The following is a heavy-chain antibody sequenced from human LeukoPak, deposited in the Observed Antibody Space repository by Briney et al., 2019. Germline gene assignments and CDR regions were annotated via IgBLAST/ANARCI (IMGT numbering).Heavy chain of an antibody. Sequence: GGSLRLSCAVSGFSVRTNYVGWVRQAPGKGLEWVSVIYDSGDTYYANSVKGRFTISRDNSKNTVYLQMNSLRAEDTAVYFCAREKNDIVVTSYFFDYWGQGILVAVSS. CDR3: AREKNDIVVTSYFFDY. J-gene: IGHJ4*02. CDR2: IYDSGDT. V-gene: IGHV3-53*01. D-gene: IGHD5-12*01. CDR1: GFSVRTNY.